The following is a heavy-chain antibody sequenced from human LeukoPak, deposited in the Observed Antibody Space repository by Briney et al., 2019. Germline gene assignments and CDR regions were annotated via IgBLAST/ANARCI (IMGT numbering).Heavy chain of an antibody. D-gene: IGHD3-3*01. Sequence: TLSLTCTVSGGSISSGGYYWSWIRQPPGKGLEWIGYIYHSGSTYYNPSLKSRVTISVDRSKNQFSLKLSSVTAADTAVYYCARAGVLRFLEWLSLRAFDIWGQGTMVTVSS. V-gene: IGHV4-30-2*01. CDR1: GGSISSGGYY. J-gene: IGHJ3*02. CDR2: IYHSGST. CDR3: ARAGVLRFLEWLSLRAFDI.